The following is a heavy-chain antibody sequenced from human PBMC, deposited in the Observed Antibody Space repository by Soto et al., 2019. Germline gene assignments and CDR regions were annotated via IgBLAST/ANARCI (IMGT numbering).Heavy chain of an antibody. J-gene: IGHJ4*02. CDR3: AKWGDDILTGYPYYFDY. V-gene: IGHV3-23*01. D-gene: IGHD3-9*01. Sequence: GGSLRLSCAASGFTFSSYAMSWVRQAPGKGLEWVSAISGSGGSTYYADSVKGRFTISRDNSKNTLYLQMNSLRAEDTAVYYCAKWGDDILTGYPYYFDYWGQGTLVTVSS. CDR1: GFTFSSYA. CDR2: ISGSGGST.